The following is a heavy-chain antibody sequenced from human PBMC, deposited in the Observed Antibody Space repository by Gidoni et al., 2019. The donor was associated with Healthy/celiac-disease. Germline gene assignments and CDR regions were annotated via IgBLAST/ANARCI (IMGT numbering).Heavy chain of an antibody. CDR3: ARESDGDHFFGYFDL. J-gene: IGHJ2*01. CDR2: IYSGGTT. V-gene: IGHV3-66*01. CDR1: GFTVSSNY. Sequence: EVQLVESGGGLVHPGGSLRLSCAASGFTVSSNYMSWVRQAPGKGLEWVSGIYSGGTTYYADSVKGRFTISRDKSKNTLYLQMNSLRAEDTAVYYCARESDGDHFFGYFDLWGRGTRVTVSS. D-gene: IGHD4-17*01.